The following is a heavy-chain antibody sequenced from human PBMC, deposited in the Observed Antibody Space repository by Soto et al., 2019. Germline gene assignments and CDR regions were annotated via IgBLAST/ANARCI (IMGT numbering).Heavy chain of an antibody. CDR1: GGTFSSYA. D-gene: IGHD2-2*01. CDR2: IIPIFGTA. J-gene: IGHJ5*02. V-gene: IGHV1-69*13. CDR3: ARDENIVVVGARWFDP. Sequence: SVKVSCKASGGTFSSYAISWVRQAPGQGLEWMGGIIPIFGTANYAQKFQGRVTITADESTSTAYMELSSLRSEDTAVYYCARDENIVVVGARWFDPWGQGTLVTVS.